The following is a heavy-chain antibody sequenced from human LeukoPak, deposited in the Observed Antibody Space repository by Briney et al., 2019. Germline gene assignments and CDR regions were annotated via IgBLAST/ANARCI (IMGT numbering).Heavy chain of an antibody. CDR2: ISSSSSYI. V-gene: IGHV3-21*01. CDR3: ARVRSAAAGPLDY. Sequence: GGSLRLSCAASGFTFSSYTMNWVRQAPGKGLEWVSSISSSSSYIYYADSVKGRFTISRDNAKNSLYLRMNRLRADDTAVYHCARVRSAAAGPLDYWGQGTLVTVSS. D-gene: IGHD6-13*01. J-gene: IGHJ4*02. CDR1: GFTFSSYT.